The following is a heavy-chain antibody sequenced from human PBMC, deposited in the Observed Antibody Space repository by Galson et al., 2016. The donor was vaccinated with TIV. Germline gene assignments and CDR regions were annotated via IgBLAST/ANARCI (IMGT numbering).Heavy chain of an antibody. CDR3: VRDYLLASPGDDFDY. D-gene: IGHD3-10*01. Sequence: SLRLSCATSGFTFSDFEMDWVRQTPGKGLEWLAWINSRASDRTTYYADSAKGRFTISRDNAKDTLYLHMNSLRADDTAVYYCVRDYLLASPGDDFDYWGQGTLVSVSS. V-gene: IGHV3-48*03. CDR1: GFTFSDFE. J-gene: IGHJ4*02. CDR2: INSRASDRTT.